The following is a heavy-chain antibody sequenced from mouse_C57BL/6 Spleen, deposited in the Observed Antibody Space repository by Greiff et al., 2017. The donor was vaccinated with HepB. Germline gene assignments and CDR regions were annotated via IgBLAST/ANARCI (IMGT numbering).Heavy chain of an antibody. D-gene: IGHD2-4*01. CDR3: ARRDYDYAYYAMDY. CDR2: IYPGSGNT. CDR1: GYTFTGYY. Sequence: QVQLQQSGAELVRPGASVKLSCKASGYTFTGYYINWVKQRPGQGLEWIARIYPGSGNTYYNEKFKGKATLTAEKSSSTAYMQLSSLTSEDSAVYFCARRDYDYAYYAMDYWGQGTSVTVSS. V-gene: IGHV1-76*01. J-gene: IGHJ4*01.